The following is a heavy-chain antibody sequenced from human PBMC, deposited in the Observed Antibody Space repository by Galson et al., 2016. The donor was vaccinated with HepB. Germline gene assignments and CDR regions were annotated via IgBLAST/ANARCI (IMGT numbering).Heavy chain of an antibody. Sequence: SLRLSCAASGFTFSNAWMSWVRQAPGKGLEWVGRIKSKTDGGTTDYAAPVKGRFTISRDDSKNTLYLQMNSLKTEDTAVYYCTTDWSSSWYFNWFDPWGRGTLVTVSS. V-gene: IGHV3-15*01. D-gene: IGHD6-13*01. J-gene: IGHJ5*02. CDR1: GFTFSNAW. CDR3: TTDWSSSWYFNWFDP. CDR2: IKSKTDGGTT.